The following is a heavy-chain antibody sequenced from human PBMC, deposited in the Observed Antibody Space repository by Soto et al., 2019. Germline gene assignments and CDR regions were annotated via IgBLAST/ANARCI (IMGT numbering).Heavy chain of an antibody. CDR2: ISSSSSYI. V-gene: IGHV3-21*01. D-gene: IGHD5-12*01. CDR3: ARDDEMATIQGFDY. J-gene: IGHJ4*02. Sequence: GGSLRLSCAASGFTFSSYSMNWVRQAPGKGLEWVSSISSSSSYIYYADSVKGRFTISRDNAKNSLYLQMNSLRAEDTAVYYCARDDEMATIQGFDYWGQGTLVTVSS. CDR1: GFTFSSYS.